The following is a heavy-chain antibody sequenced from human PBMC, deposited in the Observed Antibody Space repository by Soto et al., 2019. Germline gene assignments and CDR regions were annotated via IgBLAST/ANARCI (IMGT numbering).Heavy chain of an antibody. CDR2: IDPSDSYT. CDR1: GYNFTAFW. V-gene: IGHV5-10-1*01. J-gene: IGHJ5*01. CDR3: ARVHKKWFDS. Sequence: PGESLKISCKASGYNFTAFWIHWVRQMPGKGLEWLGKIDPSDSYTNYSPSFEGHVTISTDNSITTAYLQWSSLRASDTALSFCARVHKKWFDSWAQGTMVTVSS.